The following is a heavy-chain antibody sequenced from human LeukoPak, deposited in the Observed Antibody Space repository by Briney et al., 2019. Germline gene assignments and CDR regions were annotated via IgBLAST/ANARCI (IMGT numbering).Heavy chain of an antibody. J-gene: IGHJ4*02. CDR1: GYTFVNYY. CDR3: AREGPSTYYFDE. CDR2: IYPSAGNT. Sequence: ASVKVPCKASGYTFVNYYMHWVRQAPGQGLEWMGIIYPSAGNTNYAQRFQGRVSMTRDTSTSTVYMELTSLRSEDTAVYYCAREGPSTYYFDEWGQGTLVTVSA. V-gene: IGHV1-46*01.